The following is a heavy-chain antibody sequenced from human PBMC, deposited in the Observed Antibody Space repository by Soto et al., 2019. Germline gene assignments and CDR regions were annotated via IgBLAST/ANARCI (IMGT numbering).Heavy chain of an antibody. CDR2: IHYSGST. V-gene: IGHV4-39*01. Sequence: SETLSLTCTVSGGSISSSSHYWGWIRQPPGKGLEWIASIHYSGSTYHNPSRKSRVTISVDTSKNQFSLQLNSVTPDDTAVYYCVRLIGNSWLDSWGQGTLVTVSS. CDR3: VRLIGNSWLDS. CDR1: GGSISSSSHY. J-gene: IGHJ5*01.